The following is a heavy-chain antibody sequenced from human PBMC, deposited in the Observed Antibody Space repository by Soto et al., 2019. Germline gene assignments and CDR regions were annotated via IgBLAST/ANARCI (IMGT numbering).Heavy chain of an antibody. V-gene: IGHV3-15*01. J-gene: IGHJ4*02. CDR3: NTDLRWETAVTAF. Sequence: EVQSVESGGGLVEPGGSLRLSCAVSGFTFSNAWMSWVRQAPGKGLEWVGRIKSKTDGGATDYAAPVKGRFTISRDDSKNTLYLQMNSLKTEDTALYYCNTDLRWETAVTAFWGQGILVTVSS. D-gene: IGHD4-17*01. CDR2: IKSKTDGGAT. CDR1: GFTFSNAW.